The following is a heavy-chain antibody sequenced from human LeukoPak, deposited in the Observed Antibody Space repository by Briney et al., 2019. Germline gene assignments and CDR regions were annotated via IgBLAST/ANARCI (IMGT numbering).Heavy chain of an antibody. D-gene: IGHD3-10*01. CDR2: INHSGST. CDR1: GGSFSGYY. V-gene: IGHV4-34*01. Sequence: PSETLSLTCAVYGGSFSGYYWRSIRQPPGKGLEWIGEINHSGSTNYNPSLKSRVTISVDTSKNQFSLKLSSVTAADTAVYYCARAPSRYGSGSYYRNWFDPWGQGTLVTVSS. CDR3: ARAPSRYGSGSYYRNWFDP. J-gene: IGHJ5*02.